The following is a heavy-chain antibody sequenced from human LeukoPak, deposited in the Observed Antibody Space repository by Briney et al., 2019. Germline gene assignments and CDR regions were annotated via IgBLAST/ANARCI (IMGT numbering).Heavy chain of an antibody. J-gene: IGHJ2*01. D-gene: IGHD4-17*01. CDR2: ISSSSSYI. V-gene: IGHV3-21*01. Sequence: GGSLRLSCAASGFTFSSYSMNWVRQAPGKGLEWVSSISSSSSYIYYADSVKGRFTISRDNAKNSLYLQMNSLRAEDTAVYYCARDRAVTTSSWYFDLWGRGTLVTVSS. CDR1: GFTFSSYS. CDR3: ARDRAVTTSSWYFDL.